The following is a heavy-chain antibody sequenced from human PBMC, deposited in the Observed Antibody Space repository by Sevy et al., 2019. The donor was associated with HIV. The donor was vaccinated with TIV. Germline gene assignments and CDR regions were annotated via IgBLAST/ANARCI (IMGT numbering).Heavy chain of an antibody. D-gene: IGHD3-22*01. V-gene: IGHV3-30*18. CDR2: ISYDGSDK. CDR1: GFIFSSYG. J-gene: IGHJ4*02. Sequence: GGSLRLSCAASGFIFSSYGMHWVRQAAGKGLEWVAVISYDGSDKSYADSVKGRFTISRDNSKNTLYLQMNSLRAEDTAVYYCAKDQAFYYDSYIDYWGQGTLVTVSS. CDR3: AKDQAFYYDSYIDY.